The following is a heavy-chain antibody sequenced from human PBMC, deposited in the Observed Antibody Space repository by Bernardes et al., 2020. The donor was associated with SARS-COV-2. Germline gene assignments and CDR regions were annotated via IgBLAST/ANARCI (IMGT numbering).Heavy chain of an antibody. CDR1: GDSINTYY. CDR3: ARSFYYGARSGSGFDS. Sequence: SETLSLTCAVSGDSINTYYWAWMRQPAGKGLEWIGRIYSDGSTNYNPSFKSRVTMSVDTSSNHFSLKLTSVTAADTAVYFCARSFYYGARSGSGFDSWGQGALVTVSS. J-gene: IGHJ4*02. D-gene: IGHD3-10*01. CDR2: IYSDGST. V-gene: IGHV4-4*07.